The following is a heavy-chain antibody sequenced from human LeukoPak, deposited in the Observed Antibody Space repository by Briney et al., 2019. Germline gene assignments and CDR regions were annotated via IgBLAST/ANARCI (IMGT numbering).Heavy chain of an antibody. CDR1: ASTFTTYQ. Sequence: GASVKVSCKASASTFTTYQMHWVRQAPGQGLEWMGIINPSGGSTSYAQKFQGRVTMIRDTSTSTVYMDLSSLRSEDTAVYYCARGYYYDSSAGPSEYWGQGTLVTVSS. CDR2: INPSGGST. V-gene: IGHV1-46*01. D-gene: IGHD3-22*01. J-gene: IGHJ4*02. CDR3: ARGYYYDSSAGPSEY.